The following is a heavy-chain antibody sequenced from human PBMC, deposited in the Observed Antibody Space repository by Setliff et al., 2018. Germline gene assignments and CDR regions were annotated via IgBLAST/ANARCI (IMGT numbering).Heavy chain of an antibody. J-gene: IGHJ6*03. CDR1: GGTFSSYA. Sequence: GASVKVSCKASGGTFSSYAISWVRQAPGQGLEWMGGIIPIFGTANYAQKFQGRVTITADKSTSTAYMELSSLRSEDTAVYYCARGGRDIVVVVAANYYYYMDVWGKGTTVTV. V-gene: IGHV1-69*06. CDR2: IIPIFGTA. D-gene: IGHD2-15*01. CDR3: ARGGRDIVVVVAANYYYYMDV.